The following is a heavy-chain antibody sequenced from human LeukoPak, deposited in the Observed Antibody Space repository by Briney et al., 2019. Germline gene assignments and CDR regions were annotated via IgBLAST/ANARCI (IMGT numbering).Heavy chain of an antibody. J-gene: IGHJ4*02. CDR2: IYPGDSDT. D-gene: IGHD3-22*01. CDR3: ARHVGNYYDSRGYPSDY. V-gene: IGHV5-51*01. CDR1: GYSFTNYW. Sequence: GESLKISCKGSGYSFTNYWIAWVRQMPGKGLEWMGIIYPGDSDTRYSPSFQGQVTISADKSISTAYLQWSSLKAPDTAIYYCARHVGNYYDSRGYPSDYWGQGTLVTVSS.